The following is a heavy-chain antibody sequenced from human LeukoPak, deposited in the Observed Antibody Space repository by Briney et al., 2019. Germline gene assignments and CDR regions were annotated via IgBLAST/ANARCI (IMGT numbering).Heavy chain of an antibody. CDR2: ISWDSAAI. V-gene: IGHV3-9*01. CDR3: TKRARMGIAAAGDGFHI. Sequence: GGSLRLSCAASGFRFDDYAMHWVRQAPGKGLEWVSGISWDSAAIGCADSVRGRFTLSRDNAKNSLFLQMSSLRVEDTALYYCTKRARMGIAAAGDGFHIWGQGTMVTVSS. CDR1: GFRFDDYA. D-gene: IGHD6-13*01. J-gene: IGHJ3*02.